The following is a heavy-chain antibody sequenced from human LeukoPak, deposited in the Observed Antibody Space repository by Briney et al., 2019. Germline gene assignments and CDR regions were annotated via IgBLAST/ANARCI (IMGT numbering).Heavy chain of an antibody. CDR1: GFIFSSYE. J-gene: IGHJ4*02. D-gene: IGHD3-16*01. Sequence: PGGSLRLSCAASGFIFSSYEMNWVRQAPGKGLEWVSYISSSGSTIYYADSVKGRFTISRDNSNNTLYLQMNSLRVEDTAVYYCARGGPEWPLDYWGQGTLVTVSS. CDR2: ISSSGSTI. V-gene: IGHV3-48*03. CDR3: ARGGPEWPLDY.